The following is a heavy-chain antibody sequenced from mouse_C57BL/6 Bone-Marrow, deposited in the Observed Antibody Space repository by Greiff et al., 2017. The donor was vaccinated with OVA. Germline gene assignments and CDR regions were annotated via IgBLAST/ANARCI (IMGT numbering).Heavy chain of an antibody. D-gene: IGHD1-1*01. J-gene: IGHJ4*01. CDR2: ISSGGSYT. CDR3: ARQQIYYYGSSYEAMDY. V-gene: IGHV5-6*01. Sequence: VKLVESGGDLVKPGGSLKLSCAASGFTFSSYGMSWVRQTPDKRLEWVATISSGGSYTYYPDSVKGRVTISRDNAKNTLYLQMSSLKSEDTAMYYCARQQIYYYGSSYEAMDYWGQGTSVTVAS. CDR1: GFTFSSYG.